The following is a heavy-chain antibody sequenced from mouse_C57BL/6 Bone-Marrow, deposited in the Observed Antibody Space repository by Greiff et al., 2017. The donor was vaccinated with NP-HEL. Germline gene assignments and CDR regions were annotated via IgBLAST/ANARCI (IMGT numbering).Heavy chain of an antibody. D-gene: IGHD2-4*01. CDR1: CSPFPPSC. CDR3: ASYDYVSWFAY. J-gene: IGHJ3*01. V-gene: IGHV1-63*01. CDR2: IYPGGGYT. Sequence: QVQLQQSGAELVRPGTSVKMSCPASCSPFPPSCLGLSPPLPFPFLYLIGDIYPGGGYTNYNEKFKGKATLTADKSSSTAYMQFSSLTSEDSAIYYCASYDYVSWFAYWGQGTLVTVSA.